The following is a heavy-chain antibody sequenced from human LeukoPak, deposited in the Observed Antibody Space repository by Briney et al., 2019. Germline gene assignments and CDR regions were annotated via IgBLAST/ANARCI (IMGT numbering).Heavy chain of an antibody. CDR3: ARGPQTAMVTGWFDP. Sequence: GGSLRLSCAASGFTFSSYDMHWGRQATGKGLEWVSAIGTAGDTYYPGSVKGRFTISRENAKNSLYLQMNSLRAGDTAVYYCARGPQTAMVTGWFDPWGQGTLVTVSS. CDR2: IGTAGDT. D-gene: IGHD5-18*01. V-gene: IGHV3-13*04. J-gene: IGHJ5*02. CDR1: GFTFSSYD.